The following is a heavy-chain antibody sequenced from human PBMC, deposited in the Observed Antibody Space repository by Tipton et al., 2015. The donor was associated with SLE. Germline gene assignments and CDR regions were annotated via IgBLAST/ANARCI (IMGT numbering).Heavy chain of an antibody. Sequence: GSLRLSCAASGFTFSSYGMHWVRQAPGKGLEWVAFIRYDGSNKYYADSVKGRFTISRDNSKNTLYLQMNSLRAEDTAVYYCAKDQSSRKDGSFDYWGQGTLVTVSS. V-gene: IGHV3-30*02. D-gene: IGHD6-13*01. CDR1: GFTFSSYG. J-gene: IGHJ4*02. CDR3: AKDQSSRKDGSFDY. CDR2: IRYDGSNK.